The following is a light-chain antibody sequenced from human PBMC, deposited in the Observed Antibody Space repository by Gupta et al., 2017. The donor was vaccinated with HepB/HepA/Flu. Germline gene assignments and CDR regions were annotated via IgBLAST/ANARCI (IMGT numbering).Light chain of an antibody. CDR2: KAS. CDR1: QSISSW. Sequence: IHMTQSPSTLSASVGDRVTITCRASQSISSWLAWYQQKPGKAPKLLIYKASSLESGVPSRFSGSGSGTEFTLTISSLQPDDFATYYCQQDNSYMITFGQGTPLEIK. CDR3: QQDNSYMIT. V-gene: IGKV1-5*03. J-gene: IGKJ5*01.